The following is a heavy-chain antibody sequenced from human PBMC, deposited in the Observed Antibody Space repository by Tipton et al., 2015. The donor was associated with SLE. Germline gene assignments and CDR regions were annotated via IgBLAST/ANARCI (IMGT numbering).Heavy chain of an antibody. CDR1: GGSISSGSYY. D-gene: IGHD3/OR15-3a*01. CDR3: ARDRVDYNYFDY. Sequence: TLSLTCTVSGGSISSGSYYWSWIRQPAGKGLEWIGRIYTSGSTNYNPPLKSRVTISVDTSKNQFSLKLSSVTAADTAVYYCARDRVDYNYFDYWGQGTLVTVSS. CDR2: IYTSGST. V-gene: IGHV4-61*02. J-gene: IGHJ4*02.